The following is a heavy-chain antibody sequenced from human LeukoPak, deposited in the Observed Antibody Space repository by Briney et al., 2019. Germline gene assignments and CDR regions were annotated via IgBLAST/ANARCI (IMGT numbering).Heavy chain of an antibody. CDR3: AKTFGLGSYYKPWFDS. J-gene: IGHJ5*01. D-gene: IGHD3-10*01. CDR2: ISWNSDTI. V-gene: IGHV3-9*01. Sequence: GGYLRLSCAASGFTFGHYAMHWVRHTPGKGLEWVSGISWNSDTIGYADSVKGRFTISRDNATNSLSLQMNSLRVEDTAFYYCAKTFGLGSYYKPWFDSWGQGTLVTVSS. CDR1: GFTFGHYA.